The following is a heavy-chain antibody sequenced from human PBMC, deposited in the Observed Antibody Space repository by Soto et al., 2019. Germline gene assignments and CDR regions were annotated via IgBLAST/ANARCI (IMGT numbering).Heavy chain of an antibody. Sequence: GESLKISCKGSGYSFTSYWIGWVRQMPGKGLEWMGIIYPGDSDTRYSPSFQGQVTISADKSISTAYLQWSSLKASATAMYYCARQNHSLLDYYHGMDVWGQGPTVTVSS. J-gene: IGHJ6*02. CDR3: ARQNHSLLDYYHGMDV. CDR2: IYPGDSDT. D-gene: IGHD1-1*01. V-gene: IGHV5-51*01. CDR1: GYSFTSYW.